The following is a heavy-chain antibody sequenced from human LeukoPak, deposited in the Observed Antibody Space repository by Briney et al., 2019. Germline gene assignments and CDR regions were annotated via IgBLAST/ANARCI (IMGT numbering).Heavy chain of an antibody. Sequence: GGSLRLSCEASGFTFSSYDMHWVRQAPGKGLEWVAFLQYDGNNKYYAESVRGRFTISKDNSKNTLYLQMNSLRPEDTAIYYCARDSIRHQLYYFDSWGQGTLVTVSS. CDR2: LQYDGNNK. J-gene: IGHJ4*02. D-gene: IGHD6-13*01. CDR1: GFTFSSYD. V-gene: IGHV3-30*02. CDR3: ARDSIRHQLYYFDS.